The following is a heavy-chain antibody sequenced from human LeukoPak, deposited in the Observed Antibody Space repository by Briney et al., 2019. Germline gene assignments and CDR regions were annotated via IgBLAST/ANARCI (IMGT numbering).Heavy chain of an antibody. CDR3: ARGVGYSSSPLYFDY. CDR2: IYNSGST. D-gene: IGHD6-6*01. J-gene: IGHJ4*02. Sequence: PSETLSLTCTVSGGSISSYYWSWIRQPPGKGLEWIGYIYNSGSTNNPSLKSRVTISEDTSKSQFSLKLSSVTAADTAVYYCARGVGYSSSPLYFDYWGQGTLVTVSS. V-gene: IGHV4-59*12. CDR1: GGSISSYY.